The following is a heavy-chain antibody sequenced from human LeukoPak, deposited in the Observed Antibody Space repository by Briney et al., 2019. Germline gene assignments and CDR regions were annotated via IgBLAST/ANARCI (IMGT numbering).Heavy chain of an antibody. Sequence: ASVKVSCKASGYTFTSYDINWVRQATGQGLEWMGWMNPNSGNTGYAQKFQGRVTMTRNTSISTAYTELSSLRSEDTAVYYCARERGDYGDYFEYFQHWGQGTLVTVSS. CDR1: GYTFTSYD. CDR2: MNPNSGNT. CDR3: ARERGDYGDYFEYFQH. D-gene: IGHD4-17*01. V-gene: IGHV1-8*01. J-gene: IGHJ1*01.